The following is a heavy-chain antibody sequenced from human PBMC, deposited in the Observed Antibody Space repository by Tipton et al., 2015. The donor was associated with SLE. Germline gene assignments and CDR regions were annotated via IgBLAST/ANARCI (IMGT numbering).Heavy chain of an antibody. CDR2: IYTSGST. CDR1: GGSISSGSYY. CDR3: ARVSDLGIAASGDFLDV. J-gene: IGHJ6*04. D-gene: IGHD6-13*01. Sequence: TLSLTCTVSGGSISSGSYYWSWIRQPAGKGLEWIGHIYTSGSTNYNPSLKSRVTISVDTSKNQFSLKLSSVTAADTAVYYCARVSDLGIAASGDFLDVWGKGTTVTVSS. V-gene: IGHV4-61*09.